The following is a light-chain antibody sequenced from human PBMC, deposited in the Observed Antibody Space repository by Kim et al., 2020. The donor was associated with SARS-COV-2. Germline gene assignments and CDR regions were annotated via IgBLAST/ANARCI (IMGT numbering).Light chain of an antibody. V-gene: IGLV2-8*01. CDR3: SSYAGSDNYV. J-gene: IGLJ1*01. CDR2: GVY. CDR1: SSDVGHFTA. Sequence: QPVTISCTGTSSDVGHFTAVSCYHHNPGKAPKLMFYGVYKRPSGVPDRFSGSESGNTASLTVSGLQAEDEADYYCSSYAGSDNYVFGTGTKVTVL.